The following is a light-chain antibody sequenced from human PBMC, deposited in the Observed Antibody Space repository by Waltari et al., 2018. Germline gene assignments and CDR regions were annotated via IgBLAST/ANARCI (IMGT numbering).Light chain of an antibody. Sequence: QSALTQPASVSGSPGQSITISCTGTSSDIGAYKHVSWYQQHPGKAPKLMIYEVSNRPSGFSNRFSGSKSGYTASLTISGLQADDESHYYCTSFTSSATWVFGGGTKVTVL. CDR3: TSFTSSATWV. CDR2: EVS. J-gene: IGLJ3*02. V-gene: IGLV2-14*01. CDR1: SSDIGAYKH.